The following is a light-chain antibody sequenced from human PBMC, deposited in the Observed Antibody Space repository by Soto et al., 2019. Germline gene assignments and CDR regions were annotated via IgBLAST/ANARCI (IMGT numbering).Light chain of an antibody. V-gene: IGKV3-15*01. CDR1: QSVSSN. CDR3: QQYNNWPLLT. J-gene: IGKJ4*01. CDR2: GAS. Sequence: EIVMTQSPATLSVSPGESATLSCRASQSVSSNLAWYQQNPGQAPRLLIYGASTRATGIPARFSGSGSGTEFTLTISSLQSEDFAVYYCQQYNNWPLLTFGGGTKVEIK.